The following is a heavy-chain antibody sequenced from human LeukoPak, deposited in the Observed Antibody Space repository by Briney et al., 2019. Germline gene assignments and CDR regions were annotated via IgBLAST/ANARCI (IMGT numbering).Heavy chain of an antibody. D-gene: IGHD3-22*01. CDR3: ARGGATYYYDSSGPLLFDY. V-gene: IGHV1-2*02. J-gene: IGHJ4*02. CDR1: GYTFTGYH. Sequence: ASVKVSCKASGYTFTGYHIPWVRQAPGQGLEWMGWINPNSGGTNYAQKFQGRVTMSRDTSISTAYMELSRLRSDDTAVYYCARGGATYYYDSSGPLLFDYWGQGTLVTVSS. CDR2: INPNSGGT.